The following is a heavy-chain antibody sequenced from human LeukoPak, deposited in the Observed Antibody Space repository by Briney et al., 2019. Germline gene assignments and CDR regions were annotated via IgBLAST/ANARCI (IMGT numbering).Heavy chain of an antibody. V-gene: IGHV4-31*03. CDR3: ARVGFYYDSSGYYPYYFDY. CDR2: IYYSGST. J-gene: IGHJ4*02. Sequence: SETLSLTCTVSVGSISSSSYYWGWIRQPPGKGLEWIGYIYYSGSTYYNPSLKSRVTISVDTSKNQFSLKLSSVTAADTAVYYCARVGFYYDSSGYYPYYFDYWGQGTLVTVSS. D-gene: IGHD3-22*01. CDR1: VGSISSSSYY.